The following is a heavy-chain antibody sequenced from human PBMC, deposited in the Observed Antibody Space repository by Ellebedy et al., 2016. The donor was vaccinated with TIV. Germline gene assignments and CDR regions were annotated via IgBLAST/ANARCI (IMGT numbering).Heavy chain of an antibody. Sequence: GGSLRLSCVASGFTFSNYAMHWVRQAPGKGLEWVAVISYDGSNSHYADSVKGRFTISRDNSKNTQYLQMNSLRAEDTAVYYCASLADLWFGEIFDWGQGTLVTVSS. V-gene: IGHV3-30-3*01. CDR1: GFTFSNYA. D-gene: IGHD3-10*01. J-gene: IGHJ4*02. CDR2: ISYDGSNS. CDR3: ASLADLWFGEIFD.